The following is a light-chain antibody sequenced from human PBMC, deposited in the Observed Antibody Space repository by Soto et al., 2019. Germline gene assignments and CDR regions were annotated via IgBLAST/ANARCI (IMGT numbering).Light chain of an antibody. CDR2: DNN. V-gene: IGLV1-51*01. Sequence: QSVLTQPPSVSAAPGQKVTISCSGSSSNVGKNFVSWYQQFPRSAPKLLIYDNNKRPSGIPDRFSGSKSGTSATLGITGVQTGDEDSYYCATWDVGLSGLYVFASRTKL. J-gene: IGLJ1*01. CDR3: ATWDVGLSGLYV. CDR1: SSNVGKNF.